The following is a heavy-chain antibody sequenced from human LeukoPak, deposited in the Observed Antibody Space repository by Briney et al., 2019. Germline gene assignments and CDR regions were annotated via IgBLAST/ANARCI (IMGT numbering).Heavy chain of an antibody. V-gene: IGHV3-9*01. CDR2: ISWNSGSI. Sequence: GRSLRLSCAASGFTFDDYAMHWVRQAPGKGLEWVSGISWNSGSIGYADSVKGRFTISRDNAKNSLYLQMNSLRAEDTALYYCAKAFGAAAANFDYWGQGTLVTVSS. CDR1: GFTFDDYA. D-gene: IGHD6-13*01. CDR3: AKAFGAAAANFDY. J-gene: IGHJ4*02.